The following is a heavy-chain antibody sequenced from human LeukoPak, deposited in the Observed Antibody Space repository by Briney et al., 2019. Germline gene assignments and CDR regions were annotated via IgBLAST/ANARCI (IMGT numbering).Heavy chain of an antibody. D-gene: IGHD3-22*01. V-gene: IGHV5-51*01. J-gene: IGHJ3*01. CDR3: ARVYYDSSGYYYEAFDF. Sequence: GESLKISCKGSGYSFTSYWIAWVRQMPGKGLEWMGIIYPGDSDTRYSPSFQGQVSFSADKSIRTAYLRWSSLKASDTAKYYCARVYYDSSGYYYEAFDFWGQGTIVTVSS. CDR1: GYSFTSYW. CDR2: IYPGDSDT.